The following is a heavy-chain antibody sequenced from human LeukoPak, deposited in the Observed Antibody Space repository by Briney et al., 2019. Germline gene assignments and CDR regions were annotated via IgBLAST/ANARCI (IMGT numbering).Heavy chain of an antibody. Sequence: PSETLSLTCTVSGGSISSYYWSWIRQPPGKGLEWIGYIYYSGSTNYNPSLKSRVTISVDTSKNQFSLKLSSVTAADTAVYYCARGNTIFGYRDYWGQGTLVTVSS. V-gene: IGHV4-59*01. J-gene: IGHJ4*02. CDR3: ARGNTIFGYRDY. D-gene: IGHD3-3*01. CDR2: IYYSGST. CDR1: GGSISSYY.